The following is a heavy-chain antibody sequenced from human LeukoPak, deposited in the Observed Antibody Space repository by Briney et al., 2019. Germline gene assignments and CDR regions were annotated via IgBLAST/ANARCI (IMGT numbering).Heavy chain of an antibody. CDR2: INPNSGGT. Sequence: GASVKVSCEASGYTFTGYYMHWVRQAPGQGLEWMGWINPNSGGTNYAQKFQGRVTMTAYMELSRLRSDDTAVYYCARGAIVVVPAAGGRVWFDPWGQGTLVTVSS. D-gene: IGHD2-2*01. CDR3: ARGAIVVVPAAGGRVWFDP. J-gene: IGHJ5*02. V-gene: IGHV1-2*02. CDR1: GYTFTGYY.